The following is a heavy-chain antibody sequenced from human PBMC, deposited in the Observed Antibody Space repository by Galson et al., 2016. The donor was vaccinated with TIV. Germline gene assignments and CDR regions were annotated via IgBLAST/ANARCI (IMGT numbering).Heavy chain of an antibody. CDR3: ARDRGVDATYYYYYYGMDG. CDR2: ISDGGNT. Sequence: SLRLSCAASGLSVSINYMTWVRQAPGKGLEWVSLISDGGNTYYPDSVKGRFTISRDNSKNTLYLQMNSLRVEDTAVYYCARDRGVDATYYYYYYGMDGWGPGTAVT. CDR1: GLSVSINY. V-gene: IGHV3-66*02. J-gene: IGHJ6*01. D-gene: IGHD3-10*01.